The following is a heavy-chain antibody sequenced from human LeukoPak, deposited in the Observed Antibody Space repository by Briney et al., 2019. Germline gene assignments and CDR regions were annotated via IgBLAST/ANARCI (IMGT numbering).Heavy chain of an antibody. CDR3: ARERRDGYTRHPDAFDI. J-gene: IGHJ3*02. D-gene: IGHD5-24*01. Sequence: GGSLRLSCAAPGITFSSFGMHWLRQAPGKGLEWVAFIWYDGSNKYYADSVKGRFTISRDNSKNTLYLQMNSLRAEDTAVYYCARERRDGYTRHPDAFDIWGQGTMVTVSS. V-gene: IGHV3-30*02. CDR1: GITFSSFG. CDR2: IWYDGSNK.